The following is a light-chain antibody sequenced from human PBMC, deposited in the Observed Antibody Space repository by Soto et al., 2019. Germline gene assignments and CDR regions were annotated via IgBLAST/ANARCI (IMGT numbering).Light chain of an antibody. CDR1: QDIDTY. Sequence: DTQMTQSPSSLSTSVGDTVTITCRASQDIDTYLNWYQQKPGQAPKVLIHTAASLHSGAPSRFSGRGSGTEVTLTISSVQPEDFATYFCQQSFRAPYKFGQGTKV. J-gene: IGKJ1*01. CDR3: QQSFRAPYK. CDR2: TAA. V-gene: IGKV1-39*01.